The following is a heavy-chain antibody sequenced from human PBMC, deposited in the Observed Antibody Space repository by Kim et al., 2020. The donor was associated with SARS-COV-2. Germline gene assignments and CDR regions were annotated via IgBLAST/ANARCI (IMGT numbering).Heavy chain of an antibody. CDR3: ATDPSYYYDSSGYYYGNWFDP. D-gene: IGHD3-22*01. V-gene: IGHV3-11*06. Sequence: GGSLRLSCAASGFTFSDYYMSWIRQAPGKGLEWVSYISSSSSYTNYADSVKGRFTISRDNAKNSLYLQMNSLRAEDTAVYYCATDPSYYYDSSGYYYGNWFDPWGQGTLVTVSS. CDR2: ISSSSSYT. J-gene: IGHJ5*02. CDR1: GFTFSDYY.